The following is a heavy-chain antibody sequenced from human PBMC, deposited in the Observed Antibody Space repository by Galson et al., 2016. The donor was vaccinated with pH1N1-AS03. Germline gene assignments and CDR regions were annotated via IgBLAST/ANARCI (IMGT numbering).Heavy chain of an antibody. D-gene: IGHD2-15*01. CDR2: MSWHSGII. V-gene: IGHV3-9*01. CDR3: VKDVVSGGWLTAADS. J-gene: IGHJ4*02. CDR1: GFTFEQYA. Sequence: SLRLSCAASGFTFEQYAMHWVRQVPGKGLEWVSGMSWHSGIIGYADSVKGRFIISRDNAQNSLYLQMSSLRPEDTAVYFCVKDVVSGGWLTAADSWGQGTLVTISS.